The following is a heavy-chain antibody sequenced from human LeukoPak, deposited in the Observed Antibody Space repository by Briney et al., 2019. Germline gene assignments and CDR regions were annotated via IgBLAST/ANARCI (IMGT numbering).Heavy chain of an antibody. D-gene: IGHD2-2*01. Sequence: GGSLRLTCGASGFTVSSNYMSWVRQAPGKGLEWVSVIYSGGSTYYADSVKGRFTISRDNSKNTLYLQMNSLRAEDTAMYYCARAAGVQLLFYGMDVWGQGTTVTVSS. CDR3: ARAAGVQLLFYGMDV. CDR2: IYSGGST. J-gene: IGHJ6*02. CDR1: GFTVSSNY. V-gene: IGHV3-66*02.